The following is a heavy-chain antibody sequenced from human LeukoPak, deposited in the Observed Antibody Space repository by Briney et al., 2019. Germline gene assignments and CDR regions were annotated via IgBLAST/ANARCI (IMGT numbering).Heavy chain of an antibody. D-gene: IGHD5-18*01. CDR2: IYYSGNT. V-gene: IGHV4-61*03. J-gene: IGHJ4*02. Sequence: SETLSLTCTVSGGSVSNGNYYWSWLRQPPGKALEWIGYIYYSGNTNYNPSLEGRVTISVDTSKNHFSVKLSSVTAADTAVYYCARHTAADDYWGQGTLVTVSS. CDR1: GGSVSNGNYY. CDR3: ARHTAADDY.